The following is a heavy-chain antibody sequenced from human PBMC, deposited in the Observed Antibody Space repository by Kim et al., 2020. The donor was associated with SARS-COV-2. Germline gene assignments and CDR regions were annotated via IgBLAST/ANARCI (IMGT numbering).Heavy chain of an antibody. CDR2: IYYSGST. D-gene: IGHD6-13*01. CDR3: ARVADSSSWYQDY. J-gene: IGHJ4*02. Sequence: SETLSLTCTVSGGSISSSSYYWGWIRQPPGKGLEWIGSIYYSGSTYYNPSLKSRVTISVDTSKNQFSLKLSSVTAADTAVYYCARVADSSSWYQDYWGQGTLVTVSS. V-gene: IGHV4-39*07. CDR1: GGSISSSSYY.